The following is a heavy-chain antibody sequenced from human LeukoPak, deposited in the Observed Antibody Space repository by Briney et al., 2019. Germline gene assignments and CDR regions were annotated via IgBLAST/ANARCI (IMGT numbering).Heavy chain of an antibody. CDR2: ISGSGTNT. CDR3: AKDQSGGQLDSAPDKFDC. J-gene: IGHJ4*02. Sequence: SGGSLRLSCAASGFIFSSYAMSWVRQAPGKGLEWISDISGSGTNTYYADSVKGRFTISRDNSKNTLYLQMNSLRAEDTAVYYCAKDQSGGQLDSAPDKFDCWGQGTLVTVSS. CDR1: GFIFSSYA. V-gene: IGHV3-23*01. D-gene: IGHD3/OR15-3a*01.